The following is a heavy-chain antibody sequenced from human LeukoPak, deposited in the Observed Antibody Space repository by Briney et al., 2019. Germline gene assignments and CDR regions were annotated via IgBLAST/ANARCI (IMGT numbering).Heavy chain of an antibody. CDR2: LSGSGANT. J-gene: IGHJ4*02. D-gene: IGHD3-16*01. CDR1: GFTFSNYA. Sequence: SGGSLRLSCAASGFTFSNYAMAWVRQAPGKGLEWVSGLSGSGANTYYADSVKGWFTISRDNPKNTLYLQMNSLRAEDTAVYYCATEKGDSPDYWGQGTLVTVSS. V-gene: IGHV3-23*01. CDR3: ATEKGDSPDY.